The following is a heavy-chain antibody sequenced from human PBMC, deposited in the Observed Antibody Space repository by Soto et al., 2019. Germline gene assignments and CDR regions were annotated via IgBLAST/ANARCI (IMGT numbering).Heavy chain of an antibody. D-gene: IGHD3-22*01. CDR2: ISSSSSYI. CDR1: GFTFSSYS. V-gene: IGHV3-21*01. CDR3: ARDLGVGYYDSSGYYPADY. J-gene: IGHJ4*02. Sequence: GGSLRLSCAASGFTFSSYSMNWVRQAPGKGLEWVSSISSSSSYIYYADSVKGRFTISRDNAKNSLYLQMNSLRAEDTAVYYCARDLGVGYYDSSGYYPADYWGQGTLVTVSS.